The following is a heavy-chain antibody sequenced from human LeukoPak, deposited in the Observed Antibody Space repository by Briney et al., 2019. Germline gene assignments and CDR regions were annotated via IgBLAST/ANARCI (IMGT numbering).Heavy chain of an antibody. CDR1: GGSISSSSYY. V-gene: IGHV4-39*02. CDR3: ARDSSYGSASYDYFDY. D-gene: IGHD3-10*01. J-gene: IGHJ4*02. Sequence: SETLSLTCTVSGGSISSSSYYWGWIRQPPGKGLEWIGCIYYSGSTYYNPSLKSRVTISVDTSKNQFSLNLRSVTAADTGIYYCARDSSYGSASYDYFDYWGQGSVVSVSS. CDR2: IYYSGST.